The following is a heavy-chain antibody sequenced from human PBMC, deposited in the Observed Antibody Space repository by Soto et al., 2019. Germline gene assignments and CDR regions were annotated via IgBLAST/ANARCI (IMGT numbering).Heavy chain of an antibody. J-gene: IGHJ4*02. CDR2: IIPIFATA. V-gene: IGHV1-69*01. CDR1: GGTFSSYA. CDR3: ARVGGPYWGGDCYHHVYY. D-gene: IGHD2-21*02. Sequence: QVQLVQSGAEVKKPGSSVKVSCKASGGTFSSYAISWVLQAPGQGLEWMGGIIPIFATANYAQQFQGRVTLTAVESTSPAYVELRSLRSEDAAVYYWARVGGPYWGGDCYHHVYYWGQGTLVAVSS.